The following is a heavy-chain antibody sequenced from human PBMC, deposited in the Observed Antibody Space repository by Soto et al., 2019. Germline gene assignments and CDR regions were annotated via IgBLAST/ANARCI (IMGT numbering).Heavy chain of an antibody. CDR2: ISDSGGST. Sequence: GGSLRLSCAASGFTFSSFGMNCVRQAPGKGLEWVSLISDSGGSTYHADSVKGRFTIPRDNSKNTLYLQMNSLRAEDTAVYYCAKAATITTLYNFDFWGQGTLVTVSS. CDR3: AKAATITTLYNFDF. V-gene: IGHV3-23*01. D-gene: IGHD4-4*01. J-gene: IGHJ4*02. CDR1: GFTFSSFG.